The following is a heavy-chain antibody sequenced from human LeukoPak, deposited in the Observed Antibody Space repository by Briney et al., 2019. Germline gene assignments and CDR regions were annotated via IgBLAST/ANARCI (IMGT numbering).Heavy chain of an antibody. CDR3: ARDRDYVFDI. CDR1: GGSISSYY. J-gene: IGHJ3*02. CDR2: IYYSGST. Sequence: SETLSLTCTVSGGSISSYYWSWIRQPPGKGLEWIGYIYYSGSTNYNPSLKSRVTISVDTSKNQFSLKLSSVTAVDTAVYYCARDRDYVFDIWGQGTMVTVSS. D-gene: IGHD3-10*02. V-gene: IGHV4-59*01.